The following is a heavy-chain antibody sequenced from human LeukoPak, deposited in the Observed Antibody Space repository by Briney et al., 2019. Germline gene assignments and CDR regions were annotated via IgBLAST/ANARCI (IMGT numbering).Heavy chain of an antibody. CDR1: GFTVSSNY. D-gene: IGHD2-15*01. V-gene: IGHV3-53*01. CDR3: ASTYCSGGSCYFDY. Sequence: GGSLRLSCAASGFTVSSNYMSWVRQAPGKGLEWVSVIYSGGSTYYADSVKGRFTISRDNSKNTLYLQMNSLRAEDTAVYYCASTYCSGGSCYFDYWGQETLVTVSS. J-gene: IGHJ4*02. CDR2: IYSGGST.